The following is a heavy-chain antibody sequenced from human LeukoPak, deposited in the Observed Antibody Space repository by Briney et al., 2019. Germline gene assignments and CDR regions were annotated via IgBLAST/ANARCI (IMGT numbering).Heavy chain of an antibody. CDR2: TYHRSKLYN. J-gene: IGHJ4*02. CDR3: ARGYPDSSGWNYFDY. V-gene: IGHV6-1*01. D-gene: IGHD6-19*01. CDR1: GDSFSSNSAA. Sequence: SQTLSLTCALSGDSFSSNSAAWNWIRQSPSRDLEWLGRTYHRSKLYNEYAVSVRSRITINPDTSKNQFSLQLNSVTPEDTAVYYCARGYPDSSGWNYFDYWGQGTLVTVSS.